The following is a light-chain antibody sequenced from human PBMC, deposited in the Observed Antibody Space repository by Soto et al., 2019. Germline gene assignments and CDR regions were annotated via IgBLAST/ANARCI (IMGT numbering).Light chain of an antibody. CDR3: SSYTSSSIFYV. J-gene: IGLJ1*01. CDR1: SSDVGGYNY. V-gene: IGLV2-14*01. Sequence: QSALTQPASVSGSPGQSITISCTGTSSDVGGYNYVSWYQQHPGKAPKLMIYDVSNRPAGVSNRFSGSKSGNTASLTISGLQAEDEPDYYCSSYTSSSIFYVFGTGTKLTVL. CDR2: DVS.